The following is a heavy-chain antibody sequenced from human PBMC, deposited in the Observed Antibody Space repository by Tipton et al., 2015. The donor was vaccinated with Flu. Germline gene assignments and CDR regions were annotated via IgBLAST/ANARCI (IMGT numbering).Heavy chain of an antibody. CDR2: TTYSGTT. Sequence: TLSLTCTVSGDSMGTYSWSWIRQPPGKGLEWIGYTTYSGTTNYNPSLQSRVSISIDTSKNQFSLKLSSVTAADTAVYYCARHSGSRSYPLDYWGQGTLVTVSS. CDR1: GDSMGTYS. V-gene: IGHV4-59*08. CDR3: ARHSGSRSYPLDY. D-gene: IGHD3-10*01. J-gene: IGHJ4*02.